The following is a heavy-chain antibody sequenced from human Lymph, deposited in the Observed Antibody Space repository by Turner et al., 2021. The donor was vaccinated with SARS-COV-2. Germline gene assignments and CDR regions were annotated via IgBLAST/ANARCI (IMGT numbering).Heavy chain of an antibody. Sequence: EVQLVESGGGLVQPGGSLRLSGAASGITVRRNYMSWVRQAPGKGLEWVSVIYSGGSSYYADSVKGRFTISRHNSKNTLYLQMNSLRAEDTAVYYCARDLDTAGGMDVWGQGTTVTVSS. CDR1: GITVRRNY. D-gene: IGHD5-18*01. J-gene: IGHJ6*02. CDR3: ARDLDTAGGMDV. V-gene: IGHV3-53*04. CDR2: IYSGGSS.